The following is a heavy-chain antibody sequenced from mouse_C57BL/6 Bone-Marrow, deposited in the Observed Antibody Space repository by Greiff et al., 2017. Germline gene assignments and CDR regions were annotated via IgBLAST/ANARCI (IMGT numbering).Heavy chain of an antibody. Sequence: EVQLVESGGGLVKPGGSLKLSCAASGFTFSDYGMHWVRQAPEKGLEWVAYISSGSSTLYYAETVKGRFTISRDNAKNTLFLQMTSLRSEDTAMYYCARLYYFDYWGQGTTLTVSS. CDR1: GFTFSDYG. CDR3: ARLYYFDY. J-gene: IGHJ2*01. V-gene: IGHV5-17*01. CDR2: ISSGSSTL.